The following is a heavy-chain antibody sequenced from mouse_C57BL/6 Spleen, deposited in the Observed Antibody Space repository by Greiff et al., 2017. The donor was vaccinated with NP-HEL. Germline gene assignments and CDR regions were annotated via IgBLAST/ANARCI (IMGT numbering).Heavy chain of an antibody. CDR3: AKGAYYGSSYSAAMDY. V-gene: IGHV1-50*01. J-gene: IGHJ4*01. CDR1: GYTFTSYW. D-gene: IGHD1-1*01. Sequence: QVQLKQPGAELVKPGASVKLSCKASGYTFTSYWMQWVKQRPGQGLEWIGEIDPSDSYTNYNQKFKGKATLTVDTSSSTAYMQLSSLTSEDSAVYYCAKGAYYGSSYSAAMDYWGQGTSVTVSS. CDR2: IDPSDSYT.